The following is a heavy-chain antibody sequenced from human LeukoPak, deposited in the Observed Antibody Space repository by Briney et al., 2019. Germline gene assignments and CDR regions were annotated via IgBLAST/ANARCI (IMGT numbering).Heavy chain of an antibody. Sequence: SEALSLTCVVSGGSFSGYLWSWIRQSPGKGLEWIGEINHSGSTNYNPSLKSRVTISVDTSKNQFSLKLSSVTAADTAVYYCARTSGSREIRYWGQGTLVTVSS. J-gene: IGHJ4*02. CDR1: GGSFSGYL. CDR3: ARTSGSREIRY. V-gene: IGHV4-34*01. D-gene: IGHD1-26*01. CDR2: INHSGST.